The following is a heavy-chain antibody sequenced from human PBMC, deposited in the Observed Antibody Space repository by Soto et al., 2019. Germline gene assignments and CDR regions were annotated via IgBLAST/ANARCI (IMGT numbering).Heavy chain of an antibody. CDR3: GRGFCTTIGCSDFFDS. V-gene: IGHV1-2*02. CDR2: INPTTGGT. D-gene: IGHD2-2*01. Sequence: QVQLVQSGAEVQKPGASVKVSCKASGYTFTNNYIHWVRQSPGQGLEWMAWINPTTGGTRSAQKFQGRVTKTGDTSIPTAYRKLSRLRFDDSAMYYWGRGFCTTIGCSDFFDSWGQGSLITVSS. CDR1: GYTFTNNY. J-gene: IGHJ4*02.